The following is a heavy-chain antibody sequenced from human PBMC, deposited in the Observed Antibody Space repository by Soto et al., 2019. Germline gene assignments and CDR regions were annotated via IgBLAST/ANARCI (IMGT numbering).Heavy chain of an antibody. CDR1: GYTFTGYG. J-gene: IGHJ4*02. V-gene: IGHV1-18*01. CDR2: ISGYNANT. CDR3: ARGGYYYDSSGYYSDY. Sequence: QVQLVQSGAEVKKPGASVKVSCKASGYTFTGYGIGWVRQAPGQGLEWMGWISGYNANTNYPQKLRGRITMTTDTSTSTAYMELRSLRSDDTAVYYCARGGYYYDSSGYYSDYWGQGILVTVSS. D-gene: IGHD3-22*01.